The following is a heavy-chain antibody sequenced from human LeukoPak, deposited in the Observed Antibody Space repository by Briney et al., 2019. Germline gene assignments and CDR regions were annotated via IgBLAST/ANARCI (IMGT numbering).Heavy chain of an antibody. CDR3: AKSNGYGLIDI. J-gene: IGHJ3*02. Sequence: PGGSLRLSCATSGFTFKNYAMNWVRQPPGKALEWIGNIFYSGSTYYSPSLKSRVTISLDTSRNQFSLKLNSVTAADTAVYYCAKSNGYGLIDIWGQGTMVTVSS. V-gene: IGHV4-59*12. CDR2: IFYSGST. CDR1: GFTFKNYA. D-gene: IGHD3-22*01.